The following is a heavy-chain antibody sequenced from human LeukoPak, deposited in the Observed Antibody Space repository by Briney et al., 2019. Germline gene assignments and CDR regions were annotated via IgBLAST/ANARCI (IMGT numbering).Heavy chain of an antibody. CDR2: IYHSGRT. Sequence: SETLSLTCTVSGDSISSDHYYWIWIRQPPGKGLEWIGYIYHSGRTYYNPSLKSRLTISLDTSRNQFSLILSSVTAADTAVYFCARVNRGNFWAGYFFDYWGQGTLVTVSS. V-gene: IGHV4-30-4*01. D-gene: IGHD3/OR15-3a*01. J-gene: IGHJ4*02. CDR3: ARVNRGNFWAGYFFDY. CDR1: GDSISSDHYY.